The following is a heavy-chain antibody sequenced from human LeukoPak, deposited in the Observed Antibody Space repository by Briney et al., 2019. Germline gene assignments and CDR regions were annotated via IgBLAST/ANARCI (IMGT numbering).Heavy chain of an antibody. CDR1: GFTFYMYA. D-gene: IGHD3-10*01. V-gene: IGHV3-23*01. Sequence: GGSLRLSCQASGFTFYMYAMSWVRQAPGKGLEWVASMCGTAGCTFYPDPVKGRFTISRDNSKNVLYLRMNSLTAEDTAIYYCAKDWRFGELPFDYWGQGTLVTVSS. J-gene: IGHJ4*02. CDR2: MCGTAGCT. CDR3: AKDWRFGELPFDY.